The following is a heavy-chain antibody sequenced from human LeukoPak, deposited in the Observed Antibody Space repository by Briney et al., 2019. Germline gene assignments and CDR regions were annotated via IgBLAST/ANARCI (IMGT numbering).Heavy chain of an antibody. V-gene: IGHV4-4*07. CDR1: GGSISSYY. CDR3: ARDPPGIAVASHFDY. Sequence: PSETLSLTCTVSGGSISSYYWSWIRQPAGKGLEWIGRIYTSGSTNYNPSLKSRVTMSADTSKNQFSLKLSSVTAADTAVYYCARDPPGIAVASHFDYWGQGTLVTASS. D-gene: IGHD6-19*01. CDR2: IYTSGST. J-gene: IGHJ4*02.